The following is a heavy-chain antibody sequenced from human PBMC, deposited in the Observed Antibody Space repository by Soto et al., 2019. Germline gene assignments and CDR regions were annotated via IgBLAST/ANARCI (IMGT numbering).Heavy chain of an antibody. D-gene: IGHD2-15*01. V-gene: IGHV1-69*13. CDR3: ATDYPEYCSGGSCYSDWFDP. J-gene: IGHJ5*02. Sequence: SVKVSCKASGGTFSSYVSSWVRQAPGQGGEGLGRIIPIFGTANYAQNFQGRVTITADESTTTDYIELSSLRSEDTPVYYCATDYPEYCSGGSCYSDWFDPWGQGTLVTVSS. CDR2: IIPIFGTA. CDR1: GGTFSSYV.